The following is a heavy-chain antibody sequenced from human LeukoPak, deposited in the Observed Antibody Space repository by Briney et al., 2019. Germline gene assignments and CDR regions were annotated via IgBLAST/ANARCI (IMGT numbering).Heavy chain of an antibody. CDR1: GFTFSSYG. CDR2: ISYDGSNK. D-gene: IGHD5-18*01. Sequence: GGSLRLSCAASGFTFSSYGMHWVRQAPGKGLEWVAVISYDGSNKYYADSVKGRFTISRDNSKNTLYLQMNSLRAEDTAVYYCARGSRGYSYGYGTDYWGQGTLVTVSP. V-gene: IGHV3-30*03. J-gene: IGHJ4*02. CDR3: ARGSRGYSYGYGTDY.